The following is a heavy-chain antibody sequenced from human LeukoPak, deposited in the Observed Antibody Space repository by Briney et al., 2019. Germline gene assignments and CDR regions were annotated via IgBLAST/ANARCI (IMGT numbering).Heavy chain of an antibody. Sequence: PSETLSLTCTVSGGSINSYYWSWIRQPPGKGLEWIGYIYYSGSTNYNPSLKSRVTISVDTSKNQFSLRLSSVTTADTAVYYCARVTGYMTEDYFDYWGQGTLITVSS. J-gene: IGHJ4*02. D-gene: IGHD6-13*01. V-gene: IGHV4-59*01. CDR3: ARVTGYMTEDYFDY. CDR2: IYYSGST. CDR1: GGSINSYY.